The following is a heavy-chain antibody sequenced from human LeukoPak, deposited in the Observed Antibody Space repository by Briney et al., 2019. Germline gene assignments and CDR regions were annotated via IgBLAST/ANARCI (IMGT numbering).Heavy chain of an antibody. CDR2: IYYSGST. V-gene: IGHV4-39*07. J-gene: IGHJ5*02. D-gene: IGHD2-2*02. CDR3: ARSPDCSSTSCYTRWFDP. Sequence: PSETLSLTCIVSGGSIRSSSYYWGWVRQPPGKGLEWIGNIYYSGSTYYNPSLKSRVTISVDTSKNQFSLKLSSVTAADTAVYYCARSPDCSSTSCYTRWFDPWGQGALVTVSS. CDR1: GGSIRSSSYY.